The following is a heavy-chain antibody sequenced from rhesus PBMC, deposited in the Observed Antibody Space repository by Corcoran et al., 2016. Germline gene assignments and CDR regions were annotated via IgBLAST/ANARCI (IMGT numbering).Heavy chain of an antibody. CDR1: GGSISGGYY. V-gene: IGHV4S7*01. J-gene: IGHJ4*01. Sequence: QVQLQESGPGLVKPSETLSLTCAVSGGSISGGYYWGLIRNHPGKGREWVGNFYVSGGSTEYNPSLKSRVTISIDTSKNQFSLKLSSVTAADTAVYYCARHSKYLDWLLYFDYWGQGVLVTISS. D-gene: IGHD3-3*01. CDR2: FYVSGGST. CDR3: ARHSKYLDWLLYFDY.